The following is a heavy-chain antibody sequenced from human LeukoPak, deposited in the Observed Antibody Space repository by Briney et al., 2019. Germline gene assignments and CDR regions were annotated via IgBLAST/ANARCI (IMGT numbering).Heavy chain of an antibody. CDR2: INPNSGGT. Sequence: GASVKVSCTASGYTFTGYYMHWVRQAPGQGLEWMGWINPNSGGTNYAQKFQGRVTMTRDTSISTAYMELSRLRSDDTAVYYCARAGWASGIVVASFDYWGQGTLVTVSS. CDR3: ARAGWASGIVVASFDY. J-gene: IGHJ4*02. D-gene: IGHD3-22*01. V-gene: IGHV1-2*02. CDR1: GYTFTGYY.